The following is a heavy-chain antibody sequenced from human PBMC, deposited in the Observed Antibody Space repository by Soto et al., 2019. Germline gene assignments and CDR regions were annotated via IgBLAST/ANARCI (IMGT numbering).Heavy chain of an antibody. V-gene: IGHV3-23*01. Sequence: PGGSLRLSCAASGFTFSSYAMSWISQAPGKGLEWVSAISGSGGSTYYADSVKGRFTISRDNSKNTLYLQMNSLRAEDTAVYYCAKDFPTMIVVPDAFDIWGQGTMVTVSS. CDR2: ISGSGGST. J-gene: IGHJ3*02. D-gene: IGHD3-22*01. CDR1: GFTFSSYA. CDR3: AKDFPTMIVVPDAFDI.